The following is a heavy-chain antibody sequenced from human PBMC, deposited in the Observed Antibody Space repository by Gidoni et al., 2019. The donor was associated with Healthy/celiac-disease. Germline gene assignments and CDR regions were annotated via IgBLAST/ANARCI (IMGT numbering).Heavy chain of an antibody. V-gene: IGHV4-4*07. Sequence: QVQLQESGPGLVKPSETLSLTCTVSGCSISSYYWSWIRQPAGKGLEWIGRIYTSGSTNYNPSLKSRVTMSVDTSKNQFSLKLSSVTAADTAVYYCARDRSTAMVDDDYFDYWGQGTLVTVSS. CDR1: GCSISSYY. D-gene: IGHD5-18*01. CDR2: IYTSGST. J-gene: IGHJ4*02. CDR3: ARDRSTAMVDDDYFDY.